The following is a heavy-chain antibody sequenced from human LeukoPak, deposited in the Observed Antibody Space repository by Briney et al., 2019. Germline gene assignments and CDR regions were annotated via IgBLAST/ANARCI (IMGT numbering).Heavy chain of an antibody. CDR1: GFTFSSYA. CDR3: AKDLGAGTVYYLDY. Sequence: GGSLRLSCAASGFTFSSYAMSWVRQAPGKGLEWVSAISGSGGSTYYADSVKGRFTISRDNSKNTLYLQMNSLRAEDTAVYYCAKDLGAGTVYYLDYWGQGTLVTVSS. D-gene: IGHD6-19*01. V-gene: IGHV3-23*01. J-gene: IGHJ4*02. CDR2: ISGSGGST.